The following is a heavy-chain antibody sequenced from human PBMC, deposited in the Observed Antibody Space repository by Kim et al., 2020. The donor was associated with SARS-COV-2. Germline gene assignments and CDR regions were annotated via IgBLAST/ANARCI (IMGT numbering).Heavy chain of an antibody. D-gene: IGHD2-21*02. Sequence: TYYNPALRRRVTLSQDASKNQFSLGLKSMTAADTAVYFCARGGGVTVPFDIWGQGILVTVAS. J-gene: IGHJ4*02. CDR3: ARGGGVTVPFDI. CDR2: T. V-gene: IGHV4-30-2*01.